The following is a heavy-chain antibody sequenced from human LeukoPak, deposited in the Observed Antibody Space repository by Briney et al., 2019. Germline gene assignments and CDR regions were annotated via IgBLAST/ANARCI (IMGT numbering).Heavy chain of an antibody. Sequence: GGSLRLSCAASEFTFSSYNMNWVRQAPGKGVEWGSSISSSSDYIYYADSVKGRLTISRDNAKNSLYLQMKSLSAEDTAVYYCARGKTSQNIVTRKTYNWFDPWGQGTLVTVSS. D-gene: IGHD2/OR15-2a*01. CDR1: EFTFSSYN. CDR2: ISSSSDYI. J-gene: IGHJ5*02. CDR3: ARGKTSQNIVTRKTYNWFDP. V-gene: IGHV3-21*01.